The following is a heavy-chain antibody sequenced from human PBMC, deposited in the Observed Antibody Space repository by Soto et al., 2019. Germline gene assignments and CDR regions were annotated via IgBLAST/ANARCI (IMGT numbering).Heavy chain of an antibody. CDR2: IDPSDSQT. CDR3: ARHIAAAGTPYYYYGMVV. J-gene: IGHJ6*02. V-gene: IGHV5-10-1*01. CDR1: GYSFAGYW. Sequence: GESLKISCKGSGYSFAGYWITWVRQMPGKGLEWMGRIDPSDSQTYYSPSFRGHVTISAAKSITTVFLQWSSLRASDTAMYYCARHIAAAGTPYYYYGMVVSGQGTTVTVS. D-gene: IGHD6-13*01.